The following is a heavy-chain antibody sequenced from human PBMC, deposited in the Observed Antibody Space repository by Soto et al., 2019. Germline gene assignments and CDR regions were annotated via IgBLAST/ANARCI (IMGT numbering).Heavy chain of an antibody. CDR1: GFTVSSNY. J-gene: IGHJ6*02. D-gene: IGHD5-18*01. V-gene: IGHV3-53*01. CDR3: ARSMVMSGLDYYYGMDV. Sequence: GGSLRLSCAASGFTVSSNYMSWVRQAPGKGLEWVSVIYSGGSTYYADSVKGRFTISRDNSKNTLYLQMNSLRAEDTAVYYCARSMVMSGLDYYYGMDVWGQGTTVTVSS. CDR2: IYSGGST.